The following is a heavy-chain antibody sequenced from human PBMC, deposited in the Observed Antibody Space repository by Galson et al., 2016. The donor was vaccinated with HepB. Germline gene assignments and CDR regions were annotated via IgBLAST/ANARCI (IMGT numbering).Heavy chain of an antibody. Sequence: ETLSLTCSVSGDSISSTTHYWGWIRQPPGKALEWIGSIYYTESTYYTPSLKSRVTMSVDTSKNQFSLKLSSVTATDTAVYYCARHAGYPHSSAWYMHYFDYWGQGTLVTVSP. CDR2: IYYTEST. V-gene: IGHV4-39*01. D-gene: IGHD6-13*01. CDR3: ARHAGYPHSSAWYMHYFDY. CDR1: GDSISSTTHY. J-gene: IGHJ4*02.